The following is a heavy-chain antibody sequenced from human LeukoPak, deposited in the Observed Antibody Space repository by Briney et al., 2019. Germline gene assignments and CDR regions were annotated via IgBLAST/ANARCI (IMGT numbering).Heavy chain of an antibody. CDR1: GGTFSSYA. CDR2: ISAYNGNT. D-gene: IGHD3-22*01. J-gene: IGHJ4*02. V-gene: IGHV1-18*01. Sequence: ASVKVSCKASGGTFSSYAISWVRQAPGQGLEWMGWISAYNGNTNYAQKLQGRVTMTTDTSTSTAYMELRSLRSDDTAVYYCARRVGYYDSSGYLYPSTFDYWGQGTLVTVSS. CDR3: ARRVGYYDSSGYLYPSTFDY.